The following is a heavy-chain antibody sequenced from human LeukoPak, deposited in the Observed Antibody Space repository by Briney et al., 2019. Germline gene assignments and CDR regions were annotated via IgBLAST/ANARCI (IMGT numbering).Heavy chain of an antibody. CDR1: GFTFSSYG. J-gene: IGHJ4*02. V-gene: IGHV3-33*01. CDR3: ARDPDDYGDYSYFDY. CDR2: IWYDGSNR. Sequence: GGSLRLSCAASGFTFSSYGMHWVRQAPGKGLEWVAVIWYDGSNRYYADSVKGRFTISRDNSKNTLFLQMNSLRAEDTAVYYCARDPDDYGDYSYFDYWGQGTLVTVSS. D-gene: IGHD4-17*01.